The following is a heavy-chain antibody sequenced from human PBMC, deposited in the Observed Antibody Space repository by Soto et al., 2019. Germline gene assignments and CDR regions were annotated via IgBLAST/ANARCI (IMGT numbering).Heavy chain of an antibody. CDR3: ARGTGTSWFDY. Sequence: QVQLVQSGAEVKKPGASVKVSCKASGYTFTAHYIHWVRQGPGQGLEWMGCINTNNGGTNYAQKLQGWVTMTRDTSISTAYMEVGSLRFDDMAVYYWARGTGTSWFDYWGQGTLVTVSS. V-gene: IGHV1-2*04. J-gene: IGHJ4*02. CDR2: INTNNGGT. D-gene: IGHD2-15*01. CDR1: GYTFTAHY.